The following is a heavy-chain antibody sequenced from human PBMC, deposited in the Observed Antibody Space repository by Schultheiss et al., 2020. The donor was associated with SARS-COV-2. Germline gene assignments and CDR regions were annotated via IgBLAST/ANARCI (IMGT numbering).Heavy chain of an antibody. CDR3: ARSGDSSVDY. CDR1: SGSISSSTYY. CDR2: INHSEST. Sequence: SETLSLTCTVSSGSISSSTYYWSWIRQPPGKGLEWIGEINHSESTNYNPSLKSRVTISVDTSKNQFSLKVSSVTAADTAVYYCARSGDSSVDYWGQGTLVTVSS. J-gene: IGHJ4*02. D-gene: IGHD6-19*01. V-gene: IGHV4-39*07.